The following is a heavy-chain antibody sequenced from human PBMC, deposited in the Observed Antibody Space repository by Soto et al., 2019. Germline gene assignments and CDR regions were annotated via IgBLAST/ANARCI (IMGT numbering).Heavy chain of an antibody. CDR2: ISPNSGDT. CDR1: GYTFTSFG. Sequence: ASVKVSWKASGYTFTSFGITWVRQAPGQGLEWMGWISPNSGDTRYAQNLQGRVTMTTDKYTSTAYMELRSLTSDDTALYYCAGEMWTLNGPQNFFDYWGQGALVTVSS. CDR3: AGEMWTLNGPQNFFDY. D-gene: IGHD2-21*01. V-gene: IGHV1-18*01. J-gene: IGHJ4*02.